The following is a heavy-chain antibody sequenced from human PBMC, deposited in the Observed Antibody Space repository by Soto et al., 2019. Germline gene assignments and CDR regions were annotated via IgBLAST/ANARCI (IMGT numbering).Heavy chain of an antibody. CDR2: IWHDGTNE. D-gene: IGHD3-10*01. CDR3: VRDPGFGGWNGMDV. CDR1: GFTFNRYA. V-gene: IGHV3-33*01. J-gene: IGHJ6*02. Sequence: QVQLVESGGGVVQPGRSLRLSCAASGFTFNRYAMHWVRQVPGKGLEWVAVIWHDGTNEYYADSVKGRFSISRDNSKNTLYLQLNSLRAEDTSVYYCVRDPGFGGWNGMDVLGQGTTVIVSS.